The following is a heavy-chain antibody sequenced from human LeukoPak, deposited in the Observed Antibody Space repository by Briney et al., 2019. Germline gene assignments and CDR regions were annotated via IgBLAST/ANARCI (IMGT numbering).Heavy chain of an antibody. J-gene: IGHJ4*02. CDR1: GFTFSDYY. D-gene: IGHD5-12*01. V-gene: IGHV3-11*06. CDR3: ARERVGWLRLVYYFDY. Sequence: KPGGSLRLSCAASGFTFSDYYMSWIRQAPGKGLEWVSYISSSSSYTNYADSVKGRFTISRDNAKNSLYLQMNSLRAEDTAVYYCARERVGWLRLVYYFDYWGQGTLVTVSS. CDR2: ISSSSSYT.